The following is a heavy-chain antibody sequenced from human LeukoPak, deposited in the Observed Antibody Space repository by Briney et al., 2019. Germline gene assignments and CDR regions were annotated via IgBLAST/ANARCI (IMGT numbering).Heavy chain of an antibody. Sequence: PGGSLRLSCTASGLTFSTSGFNWVRQAPGQGLEWVASIGPTGSDTYHADSIKGRFTISRDKANNFLYLQMNSLRAEDRAVYYCATETNGRHYDYWGQGTLLTVSS. CDR3: ATETNGRHYDY. CDR2: IGPTGSDT. CDR1: GLTFSTSG. V-gene: IGHV3-21*06. J-gene: IGHJ4*02. D-gene: IGHD1-14*01.